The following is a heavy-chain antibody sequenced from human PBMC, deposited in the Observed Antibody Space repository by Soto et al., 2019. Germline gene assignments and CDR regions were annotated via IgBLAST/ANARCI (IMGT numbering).Heavy chain of an antibody. J-gene: IGHJ6*02. Sequence: XGPTLVNPTQTLTLTCTFSGFSLSTSGMCVSWVRQPPGKALEWLALIDWDDDKYYSTSLKTRLTISKDTSKNQVVLTMTNMDPVDTATYDCARIRSGFYYYGMDVWGQGNTVTVSS. CDR1: GFSLSTSGMC. D-gene: IGHD3-3*01. V-gene: IGHV2-70*20. CDR2: IDWDDDK. CDR3: ARIRSGFYYYGMDV.